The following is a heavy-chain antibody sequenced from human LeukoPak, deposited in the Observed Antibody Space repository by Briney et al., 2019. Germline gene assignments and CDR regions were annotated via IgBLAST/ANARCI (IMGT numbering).Heavy chain of an antibody. V-gene: IGHV3-30-3*01. J-gene: IGHJ4*02. CDR3: ARGGYYDSSGYYPLDY. CDR2: ISYDGSNK. CDR1: GFTFSNYA. Sequence: GSLRLSCAVSGFTFSNYAMSWVRQASGKGLEWVAVISYDGSNKYYADSVKGRFTISRDNSKNTLYLQMNSLRAEDTAVYYCARGGYYDSSGYYPLDYWGQGTLVTVSS. D-gene: IGHD3-22*01.